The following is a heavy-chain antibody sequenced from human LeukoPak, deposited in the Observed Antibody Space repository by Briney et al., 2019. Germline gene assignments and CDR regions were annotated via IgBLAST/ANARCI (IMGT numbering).Heavy chain of an antibody. CDR2: ISYDGSNK. CDR1: GFTFSSYA. J-gene: IGHJ4*02. V-gene: IGHV3-30-3*01. Sequence: GGSLRLSCAASGFTFSSYAMHWVRQAPGKGLEWVAVISYDGSNKYYADSVKGRFTISRDNSKNTLYLQMNSLRAEDTAVYYCAKDIAYYDGGYYFDYWGQGTLVTVSS. CDR3: AKDIAYYDGGYYFDY. D-gene: IGHD3-22*01.